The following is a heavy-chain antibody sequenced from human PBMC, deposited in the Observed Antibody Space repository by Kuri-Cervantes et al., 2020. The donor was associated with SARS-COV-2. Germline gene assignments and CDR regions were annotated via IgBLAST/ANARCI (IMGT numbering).Heavy chain of an antibody. CDR3: ARDPREYYYDSSGTIRTEESYFDY. CDR2: INPNSGGT. V-gene: IGHV1-2*02. Sequence: ASVKVSCKASGCTFTSYYMHWVRQAPGQGLEWMGWINPNSGGTNYAQKFQGRVTMTRDTSISTAYMELSRLRSDDTAVYYCARDPREYYYDSSGTIRTEESYFDYWGQGTLVTVSS. CDR1: GCTFTSYY. D-gene: IGHD3-22*01. J-gene: IGHJ4*02.